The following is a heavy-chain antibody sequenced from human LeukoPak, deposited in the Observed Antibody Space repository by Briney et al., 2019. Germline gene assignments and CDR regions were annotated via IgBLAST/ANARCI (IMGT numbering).Heavy chain of an antibody. CDR3: ARGGGEAVTTGYYYYGMDV. CDR2: IYYSGST. V-gene: IGHV4-30-4*01. J-gene: IGHJ6*02. CDR1: GGSLSSVDYY. D-gene: IGHD4-17*01. Sequence: SQTLSLTRTVSGGSLSSVDYYWSWIRQPPGEGLEWIGYIYYSGSTYYNPSLKSRVTISVDTSKNQFSLKLSSVTAADTAVYYCARGGGEAVTTGYYYYGMDVWGQGTTVTVSS.